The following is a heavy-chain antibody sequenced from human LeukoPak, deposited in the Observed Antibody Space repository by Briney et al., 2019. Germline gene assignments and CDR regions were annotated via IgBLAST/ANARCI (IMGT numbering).Heavy chain of an antibody. Sequence: SETLSLTCTVSGGSISSYYWSWIRQPPGKGLEWIGYIYYSGSTNYNPSLKSRVTMSVDTSKNQFSLKLSSVTAADTAVYYCARHTRDTMVRGVIPDAFDIWGQGTMVTVSS. J-gene: IGHJ3*02. CDR3: ARHTRDTMVRGVIPDAFDI. CDR2: IYYSGST. V-gene: IGHV4-59*08. D-gene: IGHD3-10*01. CDR1: GGSISSYY.